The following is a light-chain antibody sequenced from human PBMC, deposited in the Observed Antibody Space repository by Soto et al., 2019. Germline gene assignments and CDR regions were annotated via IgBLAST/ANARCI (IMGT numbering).Light chain of an antibody. CDR2: LGS. Sequence: DSVMTQSPLSLPVTPGEPASISCRSSQSLLHSNGYNYLDWYLQKPGQSPQLLIYLGSNRASGVPDRFSGSGSGTDFTLKISXVEAEDVGVSYCMQALQTPLTFGQGTKVDIK. V-gene: IGKV2-28*01. CDR1: QSLLHSNGYNY. CDR3: MQALQTPLT. J-gene: IGKJ1*01.